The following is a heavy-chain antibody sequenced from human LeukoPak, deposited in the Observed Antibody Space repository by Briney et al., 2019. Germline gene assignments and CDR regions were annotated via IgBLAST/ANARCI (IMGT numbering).Heavy chain of an antibody. CDR1: GGTFSSYA. J-gene: IGHJ4*02. CDR3: ARGLGYCSGTSCPFDY. Sequence: ASVKVSCKASGGTFSSYAISWVRQAPGQGLEWMGGIIPIFGTANYAQKFQGRVTITADESTSTAYMELSSLRSEDTAVYYCARGLGYCSGTSCPFDYWGQGTLVTVSS. D-gene: IGHD2-2*01. V-gene: IGHV1-69*01. CDR2: IIPIFGTA.